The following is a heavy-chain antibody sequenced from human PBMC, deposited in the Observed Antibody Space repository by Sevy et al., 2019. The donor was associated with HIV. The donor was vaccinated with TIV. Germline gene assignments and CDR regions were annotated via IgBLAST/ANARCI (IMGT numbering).Heavy chain of an antibody. D-gene: IGHD2-2*01. CDR2: INPNSGGT. CDR3: ARVGGCSSTSCYWYFDL. Sequence: ASVKVSCKASGYTFTGYYMHWVRQAPGQGLEWMGWINPNSGGTNYAQKFQDRVTMTRDTSISTAYMELSRLRSDDTAVYYCARVGGCSSTSCYWYFDLWGRGTLVTVSS. CDR1: GYTFTGYY. V-gene: IGHV1-2*02. J-gene: IGHJ2*01.